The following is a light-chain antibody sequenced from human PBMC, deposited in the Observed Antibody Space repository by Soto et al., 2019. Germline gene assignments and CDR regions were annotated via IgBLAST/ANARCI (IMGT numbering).Light chain of an antibody. CDR1: QSVSRK. CDR2: GAS. J-gene: IGKJ1*01. Sequence: EIVMTQSPATLSVSPGARAPLSCRASQSVSRKLAWYQQTRGQAPRLLIYGASTRATGVPARFSGSGSGTEFTLTISNLQSEDFAVYHCQQYDKWPRTFGQGTKVDIK. V-gene: IGKV3-15*01. CDR3: QQYDKWPRT.